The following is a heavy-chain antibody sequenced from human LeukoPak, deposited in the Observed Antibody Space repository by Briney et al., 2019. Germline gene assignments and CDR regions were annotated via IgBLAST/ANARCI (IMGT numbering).Heavy chain of an antibody. CDR1: GGSISSGDYY. J-gene: IGHJ4*02. V-gene: IGHV4-30-4*01. D-gene: IGHD5-18*01. Sequence: PSQTLSLTCTVSGGSISSGDYYWSWIRQPPGKGLEWIGYIYYSGSTYYNPTLKSRVTISVDTSNNQFSLKLSSGTAAGTAVYYWASDRPALVRVYWGGGTVVTVST. CDR2: IYYSGST. CDR3: ASDRPALVRVY.